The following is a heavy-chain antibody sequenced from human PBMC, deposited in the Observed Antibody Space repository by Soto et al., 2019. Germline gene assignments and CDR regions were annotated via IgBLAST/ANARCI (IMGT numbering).Heavy chain of an antibody. CDR1: GFIFDSYA. D-gene: IGHD3-10*01. CDR3: AGGPDYRTNYYYGMDV. V-gene: IGHV3-23*01. Sequence: WGTLRLSCTASGFIFDSYAMWWVRQAPGEELECISTISCSGHNTYYAASVKGRFTISRDRSKDPVYLQMNYLRADDTAVYFCAGGPDYRTNYYYGMDVWGQGTTVTVSS. CDR2: ISCSGHNT. J-gene: IGHJ6*02.